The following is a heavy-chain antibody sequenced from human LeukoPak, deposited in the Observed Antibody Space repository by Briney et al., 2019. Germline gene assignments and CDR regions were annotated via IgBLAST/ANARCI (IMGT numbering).Heavy chain of an antibody. Sequence: ASVKVSXKASGYTFTGYYIHWVRQAPGQGLEWMGRVNPNSGGTNYAQKFQGRVTMTRDTSISTAYMELSRLTSDDTAVYYCAREVVTAIHYYFDYWGQGNLVTVSS. D-gene: IGHD2-21*02. CDR1: GYTFTGYY. J-gene: IGHJ4*02. CDR3: AREVVTAIHYYFDY. CDR2: VNPNSGGT. V-gene: IGHV1-2*06.